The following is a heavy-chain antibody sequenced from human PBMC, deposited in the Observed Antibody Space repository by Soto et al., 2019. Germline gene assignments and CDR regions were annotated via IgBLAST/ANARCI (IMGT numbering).Heavy chain of an antibody. Sequence: GSLRLSCTASGFTFGDYAMSWFRQAPGKGLEWVGFIRSKAYGGTTEYAASVKGRFTISRDDSKSIAYLQMNSLKTEDTAVYYCTRGYSYESGALYGRDVWGQGTTVTV. D-gene: IGHD5-18*01. CDR2: IRSKAYGGTT. J-gene: IGHJ6*02. V-gene: IGHV3-49*03. CDR3: TRGYSYESGALYGRDV. CDR1: GFTFGDYA.